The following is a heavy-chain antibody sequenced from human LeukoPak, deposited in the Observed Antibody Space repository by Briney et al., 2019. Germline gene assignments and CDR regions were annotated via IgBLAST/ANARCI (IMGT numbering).Heavy chain of an antibody. D-gene: IGHD5-12*01. Sequence: GGSLRLSCAACGFTFSSYEMNWVRQAPGKGLEWVSYISSGGRTIRYADSVEGRFTISRDNAKKSVFLQMNGLRAEDTAVYYCARVVDTGYDSDYWGLGTLVTVSS. V-gene: IGHV3-48*03. CDR3: ARVVDTGYDSDY. J-gene: IGHJ4*02. CDR1: GFTFSSYE. CDR2: ISSGGRTI.